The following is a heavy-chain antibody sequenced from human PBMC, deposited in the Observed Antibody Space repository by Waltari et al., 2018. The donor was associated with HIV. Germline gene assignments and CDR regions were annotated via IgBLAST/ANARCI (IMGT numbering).Heavy chain of an antibody. V-gene: IGHV3-30*18. J-gene: IGHJ4*02. CDR1: GFTFRNYD. Sequence: QVQLVESGGGVVQPGRSLRLSCTASGFTFRNYDLYLVRQAPGKGLEWVALISYDGNNKYYAYSVEGRFTISRDNSKNTLYLQMTSLRGGDTAVYYCAKEGGGSYQRLDYWGQGTLVTVSS. D-gene: IGHD1-26*01. CDR2: ISYDGNNK. CDR3: AKEGGGSYQRLDY.